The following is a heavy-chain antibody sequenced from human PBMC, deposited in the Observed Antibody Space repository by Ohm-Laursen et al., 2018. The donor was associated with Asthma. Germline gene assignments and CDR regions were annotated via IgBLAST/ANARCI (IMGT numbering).Heavy chain of an antibody. J-gene: IGHJ4*02. V-gene: IGHV4-30-2*01. CDR1: GGSISSGGYS. CDR3: ARDTIMIPFSH. D-gene: IGHD3-16*01. CDR2: IYHSGST. Sequence: PSQTLSLTCVVSGGSISSGGYSWSWIRQPPGKGLEWIGYIYHSGSTYYNPSLKSRVTISVDRSKNQFSLKLSSVTAADTAVYYCARDTIMIPFSHWGQGTLVTVSS.